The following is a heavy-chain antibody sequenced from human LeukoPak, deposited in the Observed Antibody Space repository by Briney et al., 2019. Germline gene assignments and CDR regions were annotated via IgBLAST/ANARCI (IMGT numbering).Heavy chain of an antibody. CDR1: WGSLCFLF. CDR2: LYNTGNT. V-gene: IGHV4-4*07. CDR3: ARDARGWSGFDY. D-gene: IGHD3-3*01. J-gene: IGHJ4*02. Sequence: KSSETLSPTRCLSWGSLCFLFWRWIPEPAGPGREGIGRLYNTGNTDYNPSLKSSVTMSVNTSKNQFSLHLSSVTAADTAVYYCARDARGWSGFDYWGQGTLVTVSS.